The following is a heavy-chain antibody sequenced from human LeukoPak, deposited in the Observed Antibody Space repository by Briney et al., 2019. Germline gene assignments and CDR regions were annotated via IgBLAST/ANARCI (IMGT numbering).Heavy chain of an antibody. CDR1: GFTFSNAW. V-gene: IGHV3-15*07. Sequence: PGGSLRLSCAASGFTFSNAWMNWVRQAPGKGLEWVGRIKSKTDGGTTDYAAPVKGRFTISRDDSKNTLYLQMSSLKTEDTAVYYCTTADYGGNSAHFDYWGQGTLVTVSS. CDR3: TTADYGGNSAHFDY. CDR2: IKSKTDGGTT. D-gene: IGHD4-23*01. J-gene: IGHJ4*02.